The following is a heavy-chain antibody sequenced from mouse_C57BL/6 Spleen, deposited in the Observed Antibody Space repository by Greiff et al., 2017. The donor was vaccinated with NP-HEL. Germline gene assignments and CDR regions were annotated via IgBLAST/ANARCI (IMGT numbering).Heavy chain of an antibody. D-gene: IGHD1-1*01. V-gene: IGHV1-53*01. CDR1: GYTFTSYW. J-gene: IGHJ1*03. CDR2: INPSNGGT. CDR3: ARKGYCGSSYYWYFDV. Sequence: VQLQQPGAELVMPGASVKLSCKASGYTFTSYWMHWVKQRPGPGLEWIGNINPSNGGTNYNEKFKSKATLTVDKSSSTAYMQLSSLTSEDSAVYYCARKGYCGSSYYWYFDVWGTGTTVTVSS.